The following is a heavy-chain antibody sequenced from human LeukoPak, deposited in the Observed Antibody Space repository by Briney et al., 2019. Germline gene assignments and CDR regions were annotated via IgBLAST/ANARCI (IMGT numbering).Heavy chain of an antibody. Sequence: ASVKVSCKASAYTFTRYYIHWVRQAPGQGLEWMGWISAYNGNTNYAQKLQGRVTMTTDTSTTTSYMELRSLRSDDTAVYYCARVTTVVNPSDYWGQGTLVTVSS. V-gene: IGHV1-18*04. D-gene: IGHD4-23*01. CDR1: AYTFTRYY. CDR2: ISAYNGNT. CDR3: ARVTTVVNPSDY. J-gene: IGHJ4*02.